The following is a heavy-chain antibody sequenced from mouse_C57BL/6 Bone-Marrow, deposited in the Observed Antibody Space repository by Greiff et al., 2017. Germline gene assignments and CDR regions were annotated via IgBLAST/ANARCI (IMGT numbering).Heavy chain of an antibody. J-gene: IGHJ2*01. CDR1: GYTFNSYW. CDR3: ARLWDGDY. Sequence: VQLLQPGAELVRPGTSVKLSCKASGYTFNSYWMHWVKQRPGQGLEWIGVIDPSDSYTNYNQKFKGKATLTVDTSTSTAYMHLSSLTSEDSAVYYCARLWDGDYWDQGTTLTVSS. V-gene: IGHV1-59*01. D-gene: IGHD4-1*01. CDR2: IDPSDSYT.